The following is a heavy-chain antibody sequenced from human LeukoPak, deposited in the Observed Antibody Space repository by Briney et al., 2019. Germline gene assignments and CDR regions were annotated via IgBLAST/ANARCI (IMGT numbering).Heavy chain of an antibody. J-gene: IGHJ4*02. CDR2: INPNSGGT. CDR3: ARGRDGYNYVDY. Sequence: ASVKVSCKAFGYTFSGYYLEWVRQAPGQGLEWMGWINPNSGGTNYAQKFQGRVTMTRDTSTSTAYMELSRLRYDDTAVYYCARGRDGYNYVDYWGQGTLVTVSS. D-gene: IGHD5-24*01. CDR1: GYTFSGYY. V-gene: IGHV1-2*02.